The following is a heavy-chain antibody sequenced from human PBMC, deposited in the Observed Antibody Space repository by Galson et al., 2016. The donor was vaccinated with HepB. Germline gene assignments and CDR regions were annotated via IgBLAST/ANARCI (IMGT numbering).Heavy chain of an antibody. CDR2: ISGSADSR. Sequence: SLRLSCAASGFTFSHYFVSWIRQAPGKGLEWVSYISGSADSRRYADSVKGRFTISRDNSKNSLYLQMNNLRAEDTAVYYCARMVPLYSGGWYVRGDGWFAPWGQGTLVTVSS. CDR3: ARMVPLYSGGWYVRGDGWFAP. D-gene: IGHD6-19*01. J-gene: IGHJ5*02. V-gene: IGHV3-11*01. CDR1: GFTFSHYF.